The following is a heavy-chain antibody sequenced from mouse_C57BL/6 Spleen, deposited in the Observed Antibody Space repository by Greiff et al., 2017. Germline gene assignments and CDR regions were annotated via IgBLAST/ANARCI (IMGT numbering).Heavy chain of an antibody. CDR1: GFTFSDYG. Sequence: EVQGVESGGGLVKPGGSLTLSCASPGFTFSDYGMPWVRQAPEKGLVWVAYISSGSSTIYYADTVQGRFSISRDSAKSTLFLQMTCLRSEATAMYYCARNDGYYLGARDCGGHGPSVTVSS. D-gene: IGHD2-3*01. CDR3: ARNDGYYLGARDC. CDR2: ISSGSSTI. V-gene: IGHV5-17*01. J-gene: IGHJ4*01.